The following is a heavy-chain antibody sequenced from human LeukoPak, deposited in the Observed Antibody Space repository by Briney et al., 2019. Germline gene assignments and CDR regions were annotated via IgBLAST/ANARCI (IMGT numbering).Heavy chain of an antibody. CDR1: GFTFSSCA. Sequence: GGSLRLSCAASGFTFSSCAMNWVRQDPGKGLEWGSAISGSGGSTYYAGSVKGPFTISRDNSKNTLYLKMSSLRAEDTALYYCAKDFRPIVYGGQGTLVTVSS. CDR3: AKDFRPIVY. CDR2: ISGSGGST. V-gene: IGHV3-23*01. J-gene: IGHJ4*02.